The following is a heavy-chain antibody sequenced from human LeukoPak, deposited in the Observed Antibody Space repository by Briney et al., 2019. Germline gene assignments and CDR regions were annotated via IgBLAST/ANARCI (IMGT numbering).Heavy chain of an antibody. CDR3: ARSQGYQLPFDY. V-gene: IGHV3-53*01. D-gene: IGHD2-2*01. J-gene: IGHJ4*02. CDR2: IYSGGST. CDR1: GFTVSSNY. Sequence: QPGGSLRLSCAASGFTVSSNYMSWVRQAPGKGLEWVSVIYSGGSTYYADSAKGRFTISRDNSKNTLYLQMNSLRAEDMAVYYCARSQGYQLPFDYWGQGTLVTVSS.